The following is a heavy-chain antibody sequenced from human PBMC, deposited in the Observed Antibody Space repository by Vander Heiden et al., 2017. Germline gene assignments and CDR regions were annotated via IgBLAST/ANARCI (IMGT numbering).Heavy chain of an antibody. CDR2: INSDGSTT. Sequence: EVQLVESGGGLVQSGGSLRLSCAASGFTFSNYWMHWVRQAPGKGLVWVSRINSDGSTTSDADSVKGRFTISRDNAKNTLYLKMSPLRAEDTAVYYGARGNYYGMDVWGQGTTITVPS. V-gene: IGHV3-74*01. CDR3: ARGNYYGMDV. CDR1: GFTFSNYW. J-gene: IGHJ6*02.